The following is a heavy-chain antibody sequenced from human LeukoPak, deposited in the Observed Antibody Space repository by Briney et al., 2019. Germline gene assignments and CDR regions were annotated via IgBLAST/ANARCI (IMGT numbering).Heavy chain of an antibody. CDR3: AKAGGYCSSTSCSPELDY. CDR1: GFTFRSYG. Sequence: PGGALRLSRGGSGFTFRSYGMHWVRPAPGQGLGGVAFFRDYGSNKYYADSVKGRFTISRDNSKNTLYLQMNSLRAEDTAVYYCAKAGGYCSSTSCSPELDYWGQGTLVTVSS. V-gene: IGHV3-30*02. CDR2: FRDYGSNK. D-gene: IGHD2-2*01. J-gene: IGHJ4*02.